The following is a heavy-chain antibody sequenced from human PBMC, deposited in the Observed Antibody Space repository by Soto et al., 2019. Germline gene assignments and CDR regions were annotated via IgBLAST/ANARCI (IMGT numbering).Heavy chain of an antibody. CDR3: ARGVPNCSSSSCYFDF. CDR1: GFTFSSHW. CDR2: ISGDGRTT. D-gene: IGHD2-2*01. J-gene: IGHJ4*02. Sequence: GGSLRLSCAASGFTFSSHWMNWVRQGPGKGLVWVSRISGDGRTTSHADSVKGRFTISRDNAKNTLYLQMNSLRVEDTAVYYCARGVPNCSSSSCYFDFWGQGILVTVSS. V-gene: IGHV3-74*01.